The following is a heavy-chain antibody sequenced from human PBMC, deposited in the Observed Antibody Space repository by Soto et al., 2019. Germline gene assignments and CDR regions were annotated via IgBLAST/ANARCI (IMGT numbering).Heavy chain of an antibody. CDR3: ARGVPNCSSSSCYFDF. CDR1: GFTFSSHW. CDR2: ISGDGRTT. D-gene: IGHD2-2*01. J-gene: IGHJ4*02. Sequence: GGSLRLSCAASGFTFSSHWMNWVRQGPGKGLVWVSRISGDGRTTSHADSVKGRFTISRDNAKNTLYLQMNSLRVEDTAVYYCARGVPNCSSSSCYFDFWGQGILVTVSS. V-gene: IGHV3-74*01.